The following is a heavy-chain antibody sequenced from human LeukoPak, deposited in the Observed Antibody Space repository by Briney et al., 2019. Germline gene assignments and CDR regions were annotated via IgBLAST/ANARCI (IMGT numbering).Heavy chain of an antibody. Sequence: SLKVSCKASLGTFSSYAISWVRQAPGQGLEWMGGIITIFGTANYAQKFQGTVTITADESTSTAYRELRSLSSEDTAVYYCARGVVPDAIAVRPYDIWGQGTMVTVSS. CDR2: IITIFGTA. J-gene: IGHJ3*02. CDR3: ARGVVPDAIAVRPYDI. D-gene: IGHD2-2*02. V-gene: IGHV1-69*13. CDR1: LGTFSSYA.